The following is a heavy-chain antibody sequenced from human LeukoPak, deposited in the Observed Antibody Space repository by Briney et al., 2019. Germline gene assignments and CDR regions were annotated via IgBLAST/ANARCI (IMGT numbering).Heavy chain of an antibody. D-gene: IGHD3/OR15-3a*01. CDR2: INHSGST. CDR1: GGSFSGYY. V-gene: IGHV4-34*01. Sequence: SETLSLACAVYGGSFSGYYWSWIRQPPGKGLEWIGEINHSGSTNYNPSLKSRVTISVDTSKNQFSLKLSSVTAADTAVYYCARDFLTGKHPDFFDHWGQGALVTVSS. CDR3: ARDFLTGKHPDFFDH. J-gene: IGHJ4*02.